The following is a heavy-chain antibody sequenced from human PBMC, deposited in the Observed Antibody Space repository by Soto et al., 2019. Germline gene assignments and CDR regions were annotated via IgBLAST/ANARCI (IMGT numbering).Heavy chain of an antibody. CDR3: AGSRGIVGADYYYYGMDV. CDR1: GYSFTIYW. D-gene: IGHD1-26*01. Sequence: GESLKISWKGSGYSFTIYWISWVRQMPGKGLEWMGRIDPSDSYTNYSPSFQGHVTISADKSISTAYLQWSSLKASDTAMYYCAGSRGIVGADYYYYGMDVWGQGTTVTVS. V-gene: IGHV5-10-1*01. J-gene: IGHJ6*02. CDR2: IDPSDSYT.